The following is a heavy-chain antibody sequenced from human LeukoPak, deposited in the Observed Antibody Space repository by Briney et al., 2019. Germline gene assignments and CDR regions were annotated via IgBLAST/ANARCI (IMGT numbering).Heavy chain of an antibody. J-gene: IGHJ4*02. Sequence: SETLSLTCTVSGGSISSGGYYWSWIRQHPGKDLEWIGYIYYSGSTYYNPSLKSRVTISVDTSKNQFSLKLSSVTAADTAVYYCARFYGSGSYYLKNYYFDYWGQGTLDTVSS. CDR3: ARFYGSGSYYLKNYYFDY. D-gene: IGHD3-10*01. CDR1: GGSISSGGYY. V-gene: IGHV4-31*03. CDR2: IYYSGST.